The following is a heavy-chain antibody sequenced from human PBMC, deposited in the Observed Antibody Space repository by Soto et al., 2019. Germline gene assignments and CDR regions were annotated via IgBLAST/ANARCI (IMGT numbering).Heavy chain of an antibody. J-gene: IGHJ6*02. CDR1: AGSISSYR. Sequence: SETLPLTCTVSAGSISSYRWSRIRQPLGKGLEWIGYMYNTGSTIYNSSLKSRVTISVDTSRNQFSLKLNSVTAADTAVYYCARDLWGYCGADCYPLDVWGQGTTVTVS. CDR2: MYNTGST. D-gene: IGHD2-21*02. V-gene: IGHV4-59*01. CDR3: ARDLWGYCGADCYPLDV.